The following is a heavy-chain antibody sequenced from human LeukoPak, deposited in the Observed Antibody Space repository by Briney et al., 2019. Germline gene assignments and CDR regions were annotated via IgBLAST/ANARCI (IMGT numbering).Heavy chain of an antibody. CDR1: GFTFSSYA. CDR2: IGADGPT. V-gene: IGHV3-23*01. Sequence: GGSLRLSCAASGFTFSSYAMSWVRQAPGKGLDWVSSIGADGPTYYADSVKGRFTISRDNSKNTLYLQMNSLRGEDTAVYYCAKVSQWGNSRWYEGDWGQGTLVTVSS. D-gene: IGHD6-13*01. CDR3: AKVSQWGNSRWYEGD. J-gene: IGHJ4*02.